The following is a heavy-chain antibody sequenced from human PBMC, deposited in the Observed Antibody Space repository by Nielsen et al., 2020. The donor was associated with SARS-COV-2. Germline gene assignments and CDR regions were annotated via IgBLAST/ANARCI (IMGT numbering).Heavy chain of an antibody. D-gene: IGHD1-26*01. CDR3: ARVGAPWGHWFDP. J-gene: IGHJ5*02. Sequence: GESLKISCKASGYTFTSYAMHWVRQAPGQRLEWMGWINAGNGNTKYSQKFQGRVTITRDTSASTAYMELSSLRSEDTAVYYCARVGAPWGHWFDPWGQGTLVTVSS. CDR2: INAGNGNT. V-gene: IGHV1-3*01. CDR1: GYTFTSYA.